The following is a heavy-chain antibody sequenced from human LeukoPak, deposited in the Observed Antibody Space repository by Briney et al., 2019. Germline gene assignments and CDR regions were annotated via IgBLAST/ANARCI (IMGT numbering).Heavy chain of an antibody. D-gene: IGHD2-15*01. V-gene: IGHV3-53*01. CDR1: GFTFSNNY. J-gene: IGHJ4*02. CDR2: IYSGNSK. CDR3: ARDFECSGGSCYSAY. Sequence: PGGSLSLSCAASGFTFSNNYMSWVRPAPGKGLEWVSVIYSGNSKYYADSVQGRFTISRDNSKHTVYLQMNSLRVEDTAVYYCARDFECSGGSCYSAYWGQGTLVTVSS.